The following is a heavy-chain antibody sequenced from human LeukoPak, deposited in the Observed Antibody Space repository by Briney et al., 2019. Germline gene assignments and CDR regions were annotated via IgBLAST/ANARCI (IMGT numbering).Heavy chain of an antibody. Sequence: PGASLKISCQVSGYSFSSYYIGWVRQMPGKGLEWMGIVYPGDANTRYSPSFQGQVTISVDKSISTAYLQWSSLKASDTAMYYCARPGYCTSTTCWDLDYWGQGTLVTVSP. V-gene: IGHV5-51*01. CDR2: VYPGDANT. CDR1: GYSFSSYY. D-gene: IGHD2-2*01. CDR3: ARPGYCTSTTCWDLDY. J-gene: IGHJ4*02.